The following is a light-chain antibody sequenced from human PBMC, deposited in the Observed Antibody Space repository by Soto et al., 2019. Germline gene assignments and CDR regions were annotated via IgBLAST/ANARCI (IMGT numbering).Light chain of an antibody. Sequence: DIVVTQSPLSLPVTPGEPASISCRSSQSLLHINGYNYLDWYQQKPGQPPKLLIYWASTREFGVPDRFSGSGSGTDFTLTISSLQAEDVALYYCQQYYSTPRTFGHGTKVDIK. CDR2: WAS. CDR1: QSLLHINGYNY. CDR3: QQYYSTPRT. J-gene: IGKJ1*01. V-gene: IGKV4-1*01.